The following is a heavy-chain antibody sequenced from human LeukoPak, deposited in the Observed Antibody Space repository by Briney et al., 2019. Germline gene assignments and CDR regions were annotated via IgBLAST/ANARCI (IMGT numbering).Heavy chain of an antibody. D-gene: IGHD1-26*01. Sequence: ASVKVSCKASGYTFTAYYMHWVRQAPGQGLEWMGWISAYNGNTNYAQKLQGRVTMTTDTSTSTAYMELRSLRSDDTAVYYCARPAYSGSYYGNAFDIWGQGTMVTVSS. CDR2: ISAYNGNT. V-gene: IGHV1-18*04. CDR3: ARPAYSGSYYGNAFDI. CDR1: GYTFTAYY. J-gene: IGHJ3*02.